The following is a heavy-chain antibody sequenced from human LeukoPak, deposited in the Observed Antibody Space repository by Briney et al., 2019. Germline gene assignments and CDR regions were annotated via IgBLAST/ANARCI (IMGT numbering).Heavy chain of an antibody. CDR2: ISYGGSNK. D-gene: IGHD2-2*02. Sequence: PGGSLRLSCAASGFTFSTYAMHWVRQPPGKGLEWVAVISYGGSNKYYADSVKGRFTISRDNSKNTLYLQMNSLRAEDTAVYYCAKAPYCSSTSCYTQKYYYYGMDVWGQGTTVTVSS. V-gene: IGHV3-30-3*01. J-gene: IGHJ6*02. CDR1: GFTFSTYA. CDR3: AKAPYCSSTSCYTQKYYYYGMDV.